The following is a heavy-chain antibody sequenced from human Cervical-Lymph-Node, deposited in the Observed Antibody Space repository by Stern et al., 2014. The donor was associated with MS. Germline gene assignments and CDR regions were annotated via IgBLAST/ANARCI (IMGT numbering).Heavy chain of an antibody. D-gene: IGHD1-26*01. Sequence: QVQLVESGGGVVQPGRSLRLSCAASGFTFSSYGMHWVRQAPGTGLEWVAVISYDASNKYYADSVKGRFTISRDNSKNTLYLQMNSLRAEDTAVYYCAKDLGGTYYHYYYGMDVWGQGTTVTVSS. CDR2: ISYDASNK. V-gene: IGHV3-30*18. CDR3: AKDLGGTYYHYYYGMDV. CDR1: GFTFSSYG. J-gene: IGHJ6*02.